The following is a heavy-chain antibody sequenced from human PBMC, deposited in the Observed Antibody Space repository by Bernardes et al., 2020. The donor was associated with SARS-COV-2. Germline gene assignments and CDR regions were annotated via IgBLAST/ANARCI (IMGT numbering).Heavy chain of an antibody. D-gene: IGHD6-6*01. Sequence: GSLRLSCVASGFTFSKNAMTWVRQVPGKGLEWVSAISAIGGSTYYAESVKGRFTISRDNSRNTLYLEMNSLRAEDTAVYYCSKNAKYSSSSMEVWGQGTTVTVS. CDR2: ISAIGGST. J-gene: IGHJ6*02. CDR1: GFTFSKNA. V-gene: IGHV3-23*01. CDR3: SKNAKYSSSSMEV.